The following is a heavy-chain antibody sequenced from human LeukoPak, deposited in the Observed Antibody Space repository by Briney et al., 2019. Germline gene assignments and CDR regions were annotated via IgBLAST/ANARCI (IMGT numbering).Heavy chain of an antibody. CDR3: AKGLQQLVPFWFDP. CDR2: ITGSDGST. J-gene: IGHJ5*02. D-gene: IGHD6-13*01. CDR1: GFTFSSYA. V-gene: IGHV3-23*01. Sequence: GGSLSLSCAASGFTFSSYAMSEVRQAPGKGLEWVSAITGSDGSTYYADSVTGRFTISRDNSKNPLYLQINSLSAEDTAVYYCAKGLQQLVPFWFDPWGQGTLVTVSS.